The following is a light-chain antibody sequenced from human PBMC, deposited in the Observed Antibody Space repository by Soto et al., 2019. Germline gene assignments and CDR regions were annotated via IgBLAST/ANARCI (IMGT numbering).Light chain of an antibody. CDR1: SSDVGGYNY. CDR3: SSYAGSTLYV. V-gene: IGLV2-8*01. CDR2: EVS. J-gene: IGLJ1*01. Sequence: QSVLTQPPSPSGSPGQSVTISCTGTSSDVGGYNYVSWYQQHPGKAPKLMIYEVSKRPSGVPDRFSGSKSGNTASLTVSGLQAEDEADYYCSSYAGSTLYVFGTGTKVTVL.